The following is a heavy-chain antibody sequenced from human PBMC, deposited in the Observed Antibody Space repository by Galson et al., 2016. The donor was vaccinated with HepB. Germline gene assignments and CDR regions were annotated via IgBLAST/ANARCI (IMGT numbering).Heavy chain of an antibody. V-gene: IGHV3-73*01. CDR2: IRSRANSYAA. Sequence: SLRLSCAASGFTFSGSTMHWVRQASGKGLEWLGRIRSRANSYAATYAASVEGRFTISRDNSKNTLSLQMNSLTADDTAIYYCVQGSTAPAVWGKGTTVTVSS. D-gene: IGHD1-1*01. CDR3: VQGSTAPAV. J-gene: IGHJ6*04. CDR1: GFTFSGST.